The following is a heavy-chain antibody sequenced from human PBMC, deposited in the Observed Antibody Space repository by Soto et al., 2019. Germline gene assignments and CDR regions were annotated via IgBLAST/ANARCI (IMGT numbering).Heavy chain of an antibody. CDR3: ARSRNGGVADSFDY. CDR1: GFTFRRHA. V-gene: IGHV3-30-3*01. CDR2: ISRDGSNE. D-gene: IGHD3-10*01. J-gene: IGHJ4*02. Sequence: QVQLVASGGGVVQQGRSLTLSCEASGFTFRRHAIHWVRQAPGKGLEWVAVISRDGSNEYYEDSVKGRFNISRDNSNNTLFLQLNSLRLEDTAVYYCARSRNGGVADSFDYWGQGTLVTVSS.